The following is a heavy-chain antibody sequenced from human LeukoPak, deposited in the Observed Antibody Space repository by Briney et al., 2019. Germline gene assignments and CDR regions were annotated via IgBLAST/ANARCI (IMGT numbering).Heavy chain of an antibody. V-gene: IGHV3-48*03. Sequence: GGSLRLSCAASGFTFSTSEFNWVSQAPGQGLEWVSYIDPNGRTTYYADSVKGRFTFSRDNSKNSLYLQMNSLRAEDTAFYYCTKGGDSNYFESWGQGILVTVSS. D-gene: IGHD2-21*01. CDR1: GFTFSTSE. CDR2: IDPNGRTT. CDR3: TKGGDSNYFES. J-gene: IGHJ4*02.